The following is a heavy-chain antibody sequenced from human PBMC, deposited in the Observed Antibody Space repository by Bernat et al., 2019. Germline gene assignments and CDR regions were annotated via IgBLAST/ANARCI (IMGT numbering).Heavy chain of an antibody. CDR1: GFTFSSYP. D-gene: IGHD3-10*01. V-gene: IGHV3-64D*06. J-gene: IGHJ6*02. CDR2: IGNNGANT. Sequence: EVQLVESGGDLVQPGGSLRLSCSASGFTFSSYPMYWVRQAPGKGLEYVSAIGNNGANTYYAASLKGRLAISRENSKNTLYLQMSSLRAEDTAVYYCVKGVGTMVRDGVDVWGQGITVTVFS. CDR3: VKGVGTMVRDGVDV.